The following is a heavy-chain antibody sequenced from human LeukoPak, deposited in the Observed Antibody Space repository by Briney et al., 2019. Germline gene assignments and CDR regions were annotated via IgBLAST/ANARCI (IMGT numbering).Heavy chain of an antibody. CDR2: ICGSDDNT. J-gene: IGHJ4*02. D-gene: IGHD2-15*01. Sequence: PGGSLRLSCAASGCTFSNYAMSWVRQAPGKGLEWVATICGSDDNTYCADSVKGRFTISRDNSKDTLYLQMNSLRAEYTAVYYCAKGVVASCYSRVDYWGQGTLVTVSS. V-gene: IGHV3-23*01. CDR3: AKGVVASCYSRVDY. CDR1: GCTFSNYA.